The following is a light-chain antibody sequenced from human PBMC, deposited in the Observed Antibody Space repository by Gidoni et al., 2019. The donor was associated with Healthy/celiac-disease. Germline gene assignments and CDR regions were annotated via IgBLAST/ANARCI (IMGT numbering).Light chain of an antibody. V-gene: IGKV3-15*01. J-gene: IGKJ3*01. CDR3: QQYKNWPRT. Sequence: EIVLPPSPATLSVSPGERATLSCRASQSVSSNLAWYHQKPGQAPRLLSYGASTRATGIPARFSGSGSGTECTLTISSLQSEDFAVYYGQQYKNWPRTFGPGTKVDIK. CDR1: QSVSSN. CDR2: GAS.